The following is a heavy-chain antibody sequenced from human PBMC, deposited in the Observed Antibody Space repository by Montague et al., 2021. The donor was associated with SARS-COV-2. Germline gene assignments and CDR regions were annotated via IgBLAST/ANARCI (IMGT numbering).Heavy chain of an antibody. CDR2: INHSGST. V-gene: IGHV4-34*01. CDR1: GGSFSGYY. Sequence: SETLSLTCAVYGGSFSGYYWGWIRQPPGKGLEWIGEINHSGSTNYNPSLKSRVTISVDTSKNQFSLKLSSVTAADTAVYYCASFISGYYYDSSGYYSWGQGTLVTVSS. J-gene: IGHJ4*02. CDR3: ASFISGYYYDSSGYYS. D-gene: IGHD3-22*01.